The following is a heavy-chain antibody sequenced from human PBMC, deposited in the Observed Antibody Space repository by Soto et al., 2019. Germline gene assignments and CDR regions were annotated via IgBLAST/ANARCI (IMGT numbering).Heavy chain of an antibody. Sequence: GASVKVSCKASGGTFSSYTISWVRQAPGQGLEWMGRIIPILGIADYAQKFQGRVTITADKSSSTAYMELSSLRSEGTAVYYCTSPYYDSQFATPFDYWGQGTLVTVSS. CDR1: GGTFSSYT. CDR3: TSPYYDSQFATPFDY. CDR2: IIPILGIA. V-gene: IGHV1-69*02. J-gene: IGHJ4*02. D-gene: IGHD3-22*01.